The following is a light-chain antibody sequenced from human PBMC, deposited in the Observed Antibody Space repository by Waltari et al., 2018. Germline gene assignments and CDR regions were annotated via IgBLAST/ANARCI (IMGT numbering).Light chain of an antibody. J-gene: IGKJ1*01. CDR3: QQYGTLPRT. CDR1: QTLSSNS. CDR2: GSF. V-gene: IGKV3-20*01. Sequence: ELVLTQSPGTLSFSPGERATLSCRASQTLSSNSLAWYQQKPGQAPRLIIYGSFNRATGIPDRFSGSGSGTDFTLTIIRLEPEDVAVYYCQQYGTLPRTFGQGTKVELK.